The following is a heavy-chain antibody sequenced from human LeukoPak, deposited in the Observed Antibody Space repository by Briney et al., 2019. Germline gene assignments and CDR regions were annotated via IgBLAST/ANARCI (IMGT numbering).Heavy chain of an antibody. CDR1: GGTFSSYA. CDR3: ARLGYCSGGSCYTQWFDP. CDR2: IIPTLGIA. D-gene: IGHD2-15*01. J-gene: IGHJ5*02. Sequence: ASVKVSCKASGGTFSSYAISWVRQAPGQGLEWMGRIIPTLGIANYAQKFQGRVTITADKSTSTAYMELSSLRSEDTAVYYCARLGYCSGGSCYTQWFDPWGQGTLVTVSS. V-gene: IGHV1-69*04.